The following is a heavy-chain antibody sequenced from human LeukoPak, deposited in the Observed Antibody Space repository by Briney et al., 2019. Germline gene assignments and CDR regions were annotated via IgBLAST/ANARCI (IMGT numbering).Heavy chain of an antibody. CDR1: GYSFTNYW. CDR3: VRMAHSGYYDENWFDP. J-gene: IGHJ5*02. D-gene: IGHD5-12*01. Sequence: GESLKISCKASGYSFTNYWINWVRQMPGKGLEWMGRIDPSDSYINYSPPFQGHVTISADKSISTAYLQWSSLKASDTAMYYCVRMAHSGYYDENWFDPWGQGTLVTVSS. V-gene: IGHV5-10-1*01. CDR2: IDPSDSYI.